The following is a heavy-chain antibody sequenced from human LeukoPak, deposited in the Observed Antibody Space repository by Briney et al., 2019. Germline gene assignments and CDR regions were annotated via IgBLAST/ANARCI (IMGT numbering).Heavy chain of an antibody. CDR2: ISAYNGNT. CDR1: GYPFTSYG. CDR3: ARYRDYYYGMDV. V-gene: IGHV1-18*01. D-gene: IGHD4-11*01. J-gene: IGHJ6*04. Sequence: ASVKVSCKASGYPFTSYGIVWVRQAPGQGLEWMGWISAYNGNTNYAQKLRGRVTMTTDTSTSTAYMELRSLRSDDTAVYYCARYRDYYYGMDVWGKGTTVTVSS.